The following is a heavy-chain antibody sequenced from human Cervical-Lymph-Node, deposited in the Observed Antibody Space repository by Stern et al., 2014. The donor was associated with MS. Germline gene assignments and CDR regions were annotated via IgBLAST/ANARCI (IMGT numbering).Heavy chain of an antibody. J-gene: IGHJ4*02. CDR3: SRVVYTMTGYYFDY. CDR1: GFNFGDYA. D-gene: IGHD5/OR15-5a*01. CDR2: IGSKAYGATV. V-gene: IGHV3-49*05. Sequence: EEQLVESGGGLVKPGRSLRLPCRTSGFNFGDYAVSWFRQAPGKGLEWVGLIGSKAYGATVEYAAAVKGRFNISRDDFRSIAYLQMSSLKIEDTAVYYCSRVVYTMTGYYFDYWGQGTLVTVSS.